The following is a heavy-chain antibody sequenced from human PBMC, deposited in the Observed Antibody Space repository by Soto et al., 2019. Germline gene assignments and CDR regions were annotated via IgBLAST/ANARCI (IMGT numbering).Heavy chain of an antibody. J-gene: IGHJ4*02. D-gene: IGHD6-19*01. Sequence: GGYLRLSCAGSGFPFSSYALSWVRQAPGKGLEWVSAISGSGGSTYYADSVKGRFTISRDNSKNTLYLQMNSLRAEDTAVYYCAKDLQQTGASVYSCGLYEGNFDYWSLGT. V-gene: IGHV3-23*01. CDR1: GFPFSSYA. CDR2: ISGSGGST. CDR3: AKDLQQTGASVYSCGLYEGNFDY.